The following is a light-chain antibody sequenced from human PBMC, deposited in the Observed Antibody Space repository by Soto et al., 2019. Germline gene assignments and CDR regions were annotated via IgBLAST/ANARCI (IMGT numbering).Light chain of an antibody. V-gene: IGLV2-14*01. CDR2: DVS. CDR3: NSYTTSNTWV. CDR1: SSDVGNYIY. Sequence: QSVLTQPASVSGSPGQSITISCTGTSSDVGNYIYVTWYQQHPGKAPKLLIYDVSNRPSGVSRRFSGSKSGNTASLTISGLQAEDEADYYCNSYTTSNTWVFGGGTKLTVL. J-gene: IGLJ3*02.